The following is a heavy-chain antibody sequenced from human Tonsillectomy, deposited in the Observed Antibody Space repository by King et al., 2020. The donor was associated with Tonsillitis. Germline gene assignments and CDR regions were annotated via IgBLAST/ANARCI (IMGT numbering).Heavy chain of an antibody. V-gene: IGHV3-21*01. D-gene: IGHD4-23*01. CDR3: ARDSTVVTPADY. J-gene: IGHJ4*02. Sequence: VQLVESGGGLVKPGGSLRLSCAASGFTFSSYSMNWVRQAPGKGLEWVSSISSSSSYIYYADSVKGRFTISRDNAKNSLYLQMNSLRAEDTAVYYCARDSTVVTPADYWGQGTLVTVSS. CDR2: ISSSSSYI. CDR1: GFTFSSYS.